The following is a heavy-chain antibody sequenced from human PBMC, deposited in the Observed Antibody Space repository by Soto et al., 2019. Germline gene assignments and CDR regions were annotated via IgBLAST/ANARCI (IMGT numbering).Heavy chain of an antibody. Sequence: QVQLVESGGGVVQPGTSLRLSCVGSGFTFRSYVIHWVRQAPGKGLEWVALTSYDGSNNFYGDSVKGRFTISRDNSRNTVGLQMDSLSLEDTSLYSCARWGTTGGLEVWGQGTLVSVSS. CDR2: TSYDGSNN. CDR3: ARWGTTGGLEV. CDR1: GFTFRSYV. J-gene: IGHJ4*02. V-gene: IGHV3-33*05. D-gene: IGHD3-16*01.